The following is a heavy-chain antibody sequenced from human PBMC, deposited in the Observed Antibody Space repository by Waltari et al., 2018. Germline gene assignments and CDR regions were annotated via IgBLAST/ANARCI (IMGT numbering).Heavy chain of an antibody. Sequence: EVQLVESGGGLVKPGGSLRLSCAASGFTFSGYSMNWVRQAPGKGLEWVSSISSSSSYIYYADSVKGRFTLSRDNAKNSLYLQMNSLRAEDTAVYYCARLTEDYADYGADFDYWGQVTLVTVSS. CDR1: GFTFSGYS. CDR3: ARLTEDYADYGADFDY. J-gene: IGHJ4*02. V-gene: IGHV3-21*01. D-gene: IGHD4-17*01. CDR2: ISSSSSYI.